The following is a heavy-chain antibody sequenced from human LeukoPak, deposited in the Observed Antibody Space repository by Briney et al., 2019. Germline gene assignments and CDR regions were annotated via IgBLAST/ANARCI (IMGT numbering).Heavy chain of an antibody. V-gene: IGHV4-39*01. Sequence: SETLSLTCTVSGGSISSSSYYWGWIRQPPGKGLEWIGRIYYSGSTYYNPSRKSRITISVDTAKNQFSLKLSYVTAADTAVYYCARRLRYFDSLSYFDYWGQGTLVTVSS. J-gene: IGHJ4*02. CDR3: ARRLRYFDSLSYFDY. CDR1: GGSISSSSYY. D-gene: IGHD3-9*01. CDR2: IYYSGST.